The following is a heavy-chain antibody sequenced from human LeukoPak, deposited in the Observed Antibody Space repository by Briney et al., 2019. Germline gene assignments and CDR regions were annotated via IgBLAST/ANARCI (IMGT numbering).Heavy chain of an antibody. CDR1: GYTFTGYY. Sequence: GASVKVSCKASGYTFTGYYMHWVRQAPGQGLEWMGWINPNSGGTNYAQKFQGRVTMTRDTSISTAYMELSRLRSDDTAVYYCARDGVGASTPTMIVVGHFDYYYMDVWGKGTTVTISS. CDR2: INPNSGGT. CDR3: ARDGVGASTPTMIVVGHFDYYYMDV. D-gene: IGHD3-22*01. J-gene: IGHJ6*03. V-gene: IGHV1-2*02.